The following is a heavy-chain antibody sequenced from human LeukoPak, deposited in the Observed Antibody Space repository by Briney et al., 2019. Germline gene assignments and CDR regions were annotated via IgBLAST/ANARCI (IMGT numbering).Heavy chain of an antibody. CDR3: ARNDYGDYVKWLYYYYGMDV. Sequence: GASVKVSCKASGYTFSSYDINWVRQATGQGLKWMGWMNSNSGNTGYAQKFQGRVTMTRNTSISTAYMELSSLRSEDTAVYYCARNDYGDYVKWLYYYYGMDVWGQGTTVTVSS. J-gene: IGHJ6*02. D-gene: IGHD4-17*01. CDR1: GYTFSSYD. V-gene: IGHV1-8*01. CDR2: MNSNSGNT.